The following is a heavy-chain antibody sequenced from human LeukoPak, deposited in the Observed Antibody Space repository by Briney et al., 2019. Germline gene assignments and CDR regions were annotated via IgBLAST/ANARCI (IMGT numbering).Heavy chain of an antibody. Sequence: PGGSLRLSCAASGFTFSSYGMHWVRQAPGKGLEWVAFIRYDGSNKYDADSVKGRFTISRDNSKNTLYLQMNSLRAEDTAVYYCARGSMYYFDYWGQGTLVTVSS. CDR1: GFTFSSYG. CDR3: ARGSMYYFDY. D-gene: IGHD2/OR15-2a*01. J-gene: IGHJ4*02. V-gene: IGHV3-30*02. CDR2: IRYDGSNK.